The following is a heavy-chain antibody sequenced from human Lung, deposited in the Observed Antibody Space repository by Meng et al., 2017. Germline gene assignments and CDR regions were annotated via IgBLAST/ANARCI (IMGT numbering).Heavy chain of an antibody. Sequence: QVQLQESGPGLVKPSQTLSLTCTVSGVSFSSGGYYWGWIRQHPGRGLEWIGYIYYSGSTFYNPAFKSRVTISVDTSKNQFSLNRNSVSAADTAVYYCGREINRLLEPWGQGTLVTVSS. V-gene: IGHV4-31*03. CDR1: GVSFSSGGYY. D-gene: IGHD3-3*01. J-gene: IGHJ5*02. CDR3: GREINRLLEP. CDR2: IYYSGST.